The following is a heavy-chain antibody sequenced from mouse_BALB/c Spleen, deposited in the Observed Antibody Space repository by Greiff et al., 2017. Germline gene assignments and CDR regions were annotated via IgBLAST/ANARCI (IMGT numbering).Heavy chain of an antibody. Sequence: EVQLVESGGGLVKPGGSLKLSCAASGFTFSSYAMSWVRQSPEKRLEWVAEISSGGSYTYYPDTVTGRFTISRDNAKNTLYLEMSSLRSEDTAMYYCAREGTHYGNYDAMDYWGQGTSVTVSS. CDR3: AREGTHYGNYDAMDY. J-gene: IGHJ4*01. D-gene: IGHD2-1*01. CDR1: GFTFSSYA. V-gene: IGHV5-9-4*01. CDR2: ISSGGSYT.